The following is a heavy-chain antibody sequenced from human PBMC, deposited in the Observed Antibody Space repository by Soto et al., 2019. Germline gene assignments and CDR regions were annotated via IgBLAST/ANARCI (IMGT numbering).Heavy chain of an antibody. D-gene: IGHD6-13*01. CDR3: ATSAAAAGND. CDR1: GFTFSSYW. Sequence: PRLSCAASGFTFSSYWMSWVRQAPGKGLEWVGNIDQNGNDKYYVDSVKGRFTISRDNAKNSLHLQMNSLRADDTAIYYCATSAAAAGNDWGQGILVTVPS. J-gene: IGHJ4*02. V-gene: IGHV3-7*01. CDR2: IDQNGNDK.